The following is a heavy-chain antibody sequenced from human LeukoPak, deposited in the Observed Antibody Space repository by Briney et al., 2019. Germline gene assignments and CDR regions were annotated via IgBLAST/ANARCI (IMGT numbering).Heavy chain of an antibody. J-gene: IGHJ4*02. V-gene: IGHV3-48*03. CDR2: ISSSGTTT. D-gene: IGHD5-12*01. CDR1: GFSFSVYE. CDR3: TTLTVATNFDY. Sequence: GGSLRLSCAASGFSFSVYEMHWVRQAPGKGLEWISDISSSGTTTYYADSVKGRFTISRDNAKNSLYLQMNSLRAEDTATYYCTTLTVATNFDYWGQGTLVTVSS.